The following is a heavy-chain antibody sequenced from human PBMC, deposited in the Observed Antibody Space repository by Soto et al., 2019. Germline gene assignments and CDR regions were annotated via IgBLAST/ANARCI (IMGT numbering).Heavy chain of an antibody. CDR3: ARSTVTTQNYYYYMDV. J-gene: IGHJ6*03. V-gene: IGHV1-69*02. CDR1: GGTFSSYT. D-gene: IGHD4-17*01. Sequence: QVQLVQSGAEVKKPGSSVKVSCKASGGTFSSYTISWVRQAPGQGLEWMGRIIPILGIANYAQKFQGRVTITADKSTSTAYMELSSLRSEDTAVYYCARSTVTTQNYYYYMDVWGKGTTVTLSS. CDR2: IIPILGIA.